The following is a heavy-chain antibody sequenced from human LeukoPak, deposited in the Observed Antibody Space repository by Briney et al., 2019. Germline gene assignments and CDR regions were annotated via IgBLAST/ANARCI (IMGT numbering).Heavy chain of an antibody. J-gene: IGHJ3*02. CDR2: INHSGRN. V-gene: IGHV4-34*01. CDR3: ARLHGLRYCDWTPPARAFDI. Sequence: SETLSLLCAVYGGSFSGYYWRWIRQPPEKGLEWLGEINHSGRNNYNPSLKIRVTISVDTSKNQFSLKLSSVTAADTAVYYCARLHGLRYCDWTPPARAFDIWGQGTMVTVSS. D-gene: IGHD3-9*01. CDR1: GGSFSGYY.